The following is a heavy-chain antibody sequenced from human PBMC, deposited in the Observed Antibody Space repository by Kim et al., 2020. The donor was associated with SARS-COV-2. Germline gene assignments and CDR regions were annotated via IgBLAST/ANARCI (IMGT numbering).Heavy chain of an antibody. J-gene: IGHJ5*02. CDR1: GDSVSSNNAA. D-gene: IGHD6-13*01. V-gene: IGHV6-1*01. CDR2: TYYRSKWYN. Sequence: SQTLSLTCAISGDSVSSNNAAWNWIRQSPSRGLEWLGRTYYRSKWYNNYAVSVKSRITINPDTSKNQFSLQLNSVTPEDTAVYYCARFVITAAGTWWFDPWGQGTLVTVSS. CDR3: ARFVITAAGTWWFDP.